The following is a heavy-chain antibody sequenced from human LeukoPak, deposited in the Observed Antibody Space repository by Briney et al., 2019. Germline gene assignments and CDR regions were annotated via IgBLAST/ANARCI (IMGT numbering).Heavy chain of an antibody. Sequence: GGSLRLSCAASGFTFSSYSMNWVRQAPGKGLEWVSSISSSSSYIYYAGSVKGRCTIARDNAKNPLYLQMNSLRAEDTAVYYCARDAPITGTPDYWGQGTLVTVSS. D-gene: IGHD1-20*01. CDR3: ARDAPITGTPDY. CDR2: ISSSSSYI. CDR1: GFTFSSYS. V-gene: IGHV3-21*01. J-gene: IGHJ4*02.